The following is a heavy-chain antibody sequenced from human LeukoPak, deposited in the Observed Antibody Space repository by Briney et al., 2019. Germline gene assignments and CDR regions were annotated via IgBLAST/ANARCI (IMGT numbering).Heavy chain of an antibody. J-gene: IGHJ5*02. Sequence: ASVKVSCKASGYTFTGYYMHWVRQAPGQGLEWMGIINPNGGSTTYAQKFQGRVTMTRDTSTSTVYMELNSLRSEDTAVYYCAREGLGGSYGYWFDRWARGTLVTVSS. CDR2: INPNGGST. CDR3: AREGLGGSYGYWFDR. D-gene: IGHD1-26*01. V-gene: IGHV1-46*01. CDR1: GYTFTGYY.